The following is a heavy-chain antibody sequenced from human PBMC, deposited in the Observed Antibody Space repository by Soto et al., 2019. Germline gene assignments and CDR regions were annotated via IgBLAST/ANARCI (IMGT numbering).Heavy chain of an antibody. Sequence: PSETLSLTCTVSGDSISRNGYFWTWIRQHPGKGLEWIGYIYYSGSSYYNQSLKSRGIISVDTSKNHFSLNLTAVTSADTAVYYCARGTMLRGPGYYYAMNVWGQGTTVTVSS. CDR3: ARGTMLRGPGYYYAMNV. D-gene: IGHD3-10*01. CDR2: IYYSGSS. J-gene: IGHJ6*02. CDR1: GDSISRNGYF. V-gene: IGHV4-31*03.